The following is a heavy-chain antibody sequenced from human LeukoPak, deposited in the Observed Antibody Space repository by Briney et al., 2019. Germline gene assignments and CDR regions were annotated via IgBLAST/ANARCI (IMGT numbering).Heavy chain of an antibody. D-gene: IGHD3-22*01. CDR2: ISSSCYTM. V-gene: IGHV3-48*03. Sequence: GGSLRLSCAASGFTFSSYEISWVRQAPGKGLEWVSSISSSCYTMYYIDSVKGRFTISRDNAKSSLYLQMNSLRADDTAVYYCARFRHYYDSSGYYSFDYWGQGTLVTVSS. CDR3: ARFRHYYDSSGYYSFDY. CDR1: GFTFSSYE. J-gene: IGHJ4*02.